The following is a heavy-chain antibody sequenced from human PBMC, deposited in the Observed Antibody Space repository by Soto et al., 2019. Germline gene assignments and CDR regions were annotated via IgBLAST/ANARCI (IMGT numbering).Heavy chain of an antibody. CDR2: IYYSGST. Sequence: SETLSLTCTVSGGSISSSSYYWGWIRQPPGKGLEWIGSIYYSGSTYYNPSLKSRVTISVDTSKNQFSLKLSSVTAADTAVYYCARERGSSIRGVVDYWGQGTLVTVSS. D-gene: IGHD2-15*01. V-gene: IGHV4-39*07. J-gene: IGHJ4*02. CDR1: GGSISSSSYY. CDR3: ARERGSSIRGVVDY.